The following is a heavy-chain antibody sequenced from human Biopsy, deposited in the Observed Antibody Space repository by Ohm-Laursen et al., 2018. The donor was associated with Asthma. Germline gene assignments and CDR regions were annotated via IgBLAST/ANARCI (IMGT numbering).Heavy chain of an antibody. CDR2: HDHEEGGT. CDR3: ASDFPKDYVRYNFQF. CDR1: GYSLTDLS. D-gene: IGHD4-17*01. V-gene: IGHV1-24*01. J-gene: IGHJ4*02. Sequence: SVKVSCKISGYSLTDLSMHWVRQAPGQGLEWMGGHDHEEGGTMNARRFQGRVTMTEDTSTDTAYMELSSLSSDDTAVYYCASDFPKDYVRYNFQFWGRGTLVTVSS.